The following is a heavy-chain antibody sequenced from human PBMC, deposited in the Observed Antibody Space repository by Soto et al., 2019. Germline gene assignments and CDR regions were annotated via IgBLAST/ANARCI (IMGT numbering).Heavy chain of an antibody. CDR1: GYTFTSYG. D-gene: IGHD2-8*01. CDR3: ARVGYCTNGVCLQYYFDY. Sequence: QVPLVQSGAEVKKPGASVKVSCKASGYTFTSYGISWVRQAPGQGLEWMGWISAYNGNTNYAQKLQGRVTMTTDTSTSTAYMELRSLRSDDTAVYYCARVGYCTNGVCLQYYFDYLGQGTLVTVSS. V-gene: IGHV1-18*04. J-gene: IGHJ4*02. CDR2: ISAYNGNT.